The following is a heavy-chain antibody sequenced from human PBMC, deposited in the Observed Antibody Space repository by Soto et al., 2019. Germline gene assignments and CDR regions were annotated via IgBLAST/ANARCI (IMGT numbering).Heavy chain of an antibody. D-gene: IGHD3-22*01. Sequence: SETLSLSCTVSGGSISSGDYYWSWIRQPPGKGQEWIGYIYYSGSTYYNPSLKSRVTISVDTSKNQFSLKLSSVTAADTAVYYCARSRDYYYDSSGYYPTDDAFDIWGQGTMVTVSS. CDR1: GGSISSGDYY. CDR2: IYYSGST. CDR3: ARSRDYYYDSSGYYPTDDAFDI. V-gene: IGHV4-30-4*01. J-gene: IGHJ3*02.